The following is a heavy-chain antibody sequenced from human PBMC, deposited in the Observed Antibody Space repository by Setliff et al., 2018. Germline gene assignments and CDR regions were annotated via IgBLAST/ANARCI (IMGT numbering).Heavy chain of an antibody. Sequence: PSETLSLTCTVSGGSISSSSYYWGWIRQPPGKGLEWIGSIYYSGSTYYNPSLKSRVTISVDTSKNQFSLKLSSVTAADTAVYYCARAFTYYNFWSGYGYGMDVWGQGTTVTVS. CDR2: IYYSGST. J-gene: IGHJ6*02. D-gene: IGHD3-3*01. CDR1: GGSISSSSYY. CDR3: ARAFTYYNFWSGYGYGMDV. V-gene: IGHV4-39*07.